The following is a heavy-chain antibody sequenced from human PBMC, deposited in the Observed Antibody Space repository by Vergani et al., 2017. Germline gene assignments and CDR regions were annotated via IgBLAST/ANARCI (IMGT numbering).Heavy chain of an antibody. CDR3: AKDRHYYDSSGYYTGRFDP. CDR2: ISSSSSYI. Sequence: EVQLVESGGGLVKPGGSLRLSCAASGFTFSSYSMNWVRQAPGKGLEWVSSISSSSSYIYYADSVKGRFTISRDNAKNSLYLQMNSLRAEDTAVYYCAKDRHYYDSSGYYTGRFDPWGQGTLVTVSS. D-gene: IGHD3-22*01. J-gene: IGHJ5*02. V-gene: IGHV3-21*04. CDR1: GFTFSSYS.